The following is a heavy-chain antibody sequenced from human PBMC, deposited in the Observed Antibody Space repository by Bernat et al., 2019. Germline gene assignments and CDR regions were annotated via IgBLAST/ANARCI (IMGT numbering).Heavy chain of an antibody. D-gene: IGHD3-22*01. J-gene: IGHJ3*02. Sequence: LEACVPFSGKTTGYTFTSYGISWVRQAPGQGLEWMGWISAYNGNTNYAQKLQGRVTMTTDTSTSTAYMELRSLRSDDTAVYYCASYWPNHDYDSSYSAFDIWGQGIM. V-gene: IGHV1-18*01. CDR1: GYTFTSYG. CDR3: ASYWPNHDYDSSYSAFDI. CDR2: ISAYNGNT.